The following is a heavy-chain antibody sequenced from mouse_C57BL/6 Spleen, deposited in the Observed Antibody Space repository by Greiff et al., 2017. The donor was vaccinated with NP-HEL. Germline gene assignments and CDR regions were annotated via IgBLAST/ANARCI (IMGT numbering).Heavy chain of an antibody. V-gene: IGHV6-3*01. D-gene: IGHD2-3*01. J-gene: IGHJ2*01. CDR3: TAYDGYYSAY. Sequence: VQLVESGGGLVHPGGSMKLSCVAFGFTFSNFWLTWVRQSPEKGLEWVAKISLKSDHYATHYAESVKGRFTISRDESKSGVYLQMNNLRAEDTVIYYGTAYDGYYSAYWGQGTTLTVSS. CDR1: GFTFSNFW. CDR2: ISLKSDHYAT.